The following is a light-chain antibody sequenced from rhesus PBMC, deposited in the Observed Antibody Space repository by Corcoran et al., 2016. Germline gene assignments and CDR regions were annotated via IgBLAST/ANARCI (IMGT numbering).Light chain of an antibody. CDR2: AES. Sequence: DIQMTQSPSSLSASVGDRVTITCRASQGISSYLAWYQQKPGKAPSLMNYAESTLQRGVPSRFSGKGSGTDFTLTISSLQPEDFATYYGQHHNSYPFTFGPGTKLDIK. CDR1: QGISSY. V-gene: IGKV1-25*01. CDR3: QHHNSYPFT. J-gene: IGKJ3*01.